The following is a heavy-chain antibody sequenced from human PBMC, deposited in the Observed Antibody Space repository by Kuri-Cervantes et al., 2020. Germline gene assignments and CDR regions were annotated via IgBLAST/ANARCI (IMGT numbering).Heavy chain of an antibody. D-gene: IGHD1-20*01. CDR3: ARDASRITGATNDY. CDR2: ISSSSSYI. CDR1: GFTFSSYS. Sequence: GESLKISCAASGFTFSSYSMNWVRQAPGKGLEWVSSISSSSSYIYYADSVKGRFTISRDNSKNTLYLQMNSLRAEDTAVYYCARDASRITGATNDYWGQGTLVTVSS. V-gene: IGHV3-21*01. J-gene: IGHJ4*02.